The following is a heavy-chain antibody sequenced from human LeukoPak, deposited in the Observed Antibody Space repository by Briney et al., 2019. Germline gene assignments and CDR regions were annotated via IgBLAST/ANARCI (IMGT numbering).Heavy chain of an antibody. CDR1: GGSISSNSHY. Sequence: PSETLSLTCTVSGGSISSNSHYWGWIRQPPGTGLEWIANIFHNGNTAYNPSLKRRVTISIDTSQNQFSLDLTSVTAADTAVYYCARHDPVGHFLRGMDVWGQGTTVTVSS. CDR2: IFHNGNT. CDR3: ARHDPVGHFLRGMDV. V-gene: IGHV4-39*01. D-gene: IGHD2/OR15-2a*01. J-gene: IGHJ6*02.